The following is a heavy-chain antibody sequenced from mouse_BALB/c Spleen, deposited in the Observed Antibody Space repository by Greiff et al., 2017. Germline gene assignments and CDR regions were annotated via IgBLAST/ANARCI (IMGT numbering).Heavy chain of an antibody. D-gene: IGHD2-1*01. CDR3: ARSGGNYAGDY. V-gene: IGHV5-17*02. Sequence: DVKLVESGGGLVQPGGSRKLSCAASGFTFSSFGMHWVRQAPEKGLEWVAYISSGSSTIYYADTVKGRFTISRDNPKNTLFLQMTSLRSEDTAMYYCARSGGNYAGDYWGQGTSVTVSS. J-gene: IGHJ4*01. CDR2: ISSGSSTI. CDR1: GFTFSSFG.